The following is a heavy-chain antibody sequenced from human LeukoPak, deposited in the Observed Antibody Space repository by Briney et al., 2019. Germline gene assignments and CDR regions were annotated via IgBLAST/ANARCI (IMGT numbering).Heavy chain of an antibody. D-gene: IGHD2-15*01. CDR2: IVPDTGGV. J-gene: IGHJ4*02. V-gene: IGHV1-2*02. CDR1: GYTFTSYY. Sequence: ASVKVSCKTSGYTFTSYYVHWVRQAPGQGLEWMGYIVPDTGGVDYDRRFQGRVAMTRDKSISTVYMELTSLKSDDTAVYYCATEDKYCSGGNCGKFWGQGALVTVSS. CDR3: ATEDKYCSGGNCGKF.